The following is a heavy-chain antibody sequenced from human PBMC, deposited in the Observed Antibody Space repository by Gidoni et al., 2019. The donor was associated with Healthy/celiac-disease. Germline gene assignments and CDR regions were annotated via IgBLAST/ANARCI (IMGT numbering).Heavy chain of an antibody. D-gene: IGHD3-16*01. CDR1: GFSLSPSGVG. V-gene: IGHV2-5*02. Sequence: QITLKESGPTLVKPTQTLTLTCTFSGFSLSPSGVGVGWIRQPPGKALEWLALIYWDDDKRYSPSLKSRLTITKDTSKNQVVLTMTNMDPVDTATYYCAHLSGGRTLYYFDYWGQGTLVTVSS. CDR2: IYWDDDK. J-gene: IGHJ4*02. CDR3: AHLSGGRTLYYFDY.